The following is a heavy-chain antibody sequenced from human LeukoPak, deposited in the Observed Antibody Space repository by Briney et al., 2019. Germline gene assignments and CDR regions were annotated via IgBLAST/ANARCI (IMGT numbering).Heavy chain of an antibody. J-gene: IGHJ5*02. CDR3: VRHGIQMERRISGGFDH. Sequence: PSETLSLTCTVSGGSISSTSYYWGWIRQPRGKGLEWIGSIYYSGSTYYNPSLKCRVPISVDTSKNQCSLRLSSVTAADTAVYYCVRHGIQMERRISGGFDHWGQGTLVTVSS. CDR2: IYYSGST. CDR1: GGSISSTSYY. D-gene: IGHD1-1*01. V-gene: IGHV4-39*01.